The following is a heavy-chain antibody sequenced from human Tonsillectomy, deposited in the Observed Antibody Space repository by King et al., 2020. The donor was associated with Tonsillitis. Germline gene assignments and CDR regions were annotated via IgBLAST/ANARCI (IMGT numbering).Heavy chain of an antibody. V-gene: IGHV2-5*02. Sequence: TLKESGPTLVKPTQTLTLTCTFSGFSLTTSGVGVGWIRQPPGKALEWLALIYLDDEKRYSPSLKSRFTITKDTSRNQVVLTMTNMDPVDTATYYCAHRQDFYDSSGYFDYWGQGTLVTVSS. D-gene: IGHD3-22*01. CDR3: AHRQDFYDSSGYFDY. J-gene: IGHJ4*02. CDR1: GFSLTTSGVG. CDR2: IYLDDEK.